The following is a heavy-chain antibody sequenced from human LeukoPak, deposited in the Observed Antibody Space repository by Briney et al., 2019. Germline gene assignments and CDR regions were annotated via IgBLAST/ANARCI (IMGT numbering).Heavy chain of an antibody. CDR2: IWYDGSSK. Sequence: GGSLRLSCAASGFIFSAYSMHWVRQAPGKGLEWLAVIWYDGSSKYYSDSVKGRFTISRDNSKNTLYMQMNNLRVEDTAVYFCARDNRYTGNYLDAFDIWGQGTLVTVSS. J-gene: IGHJ3*02. D-gene: IGHD3-16*02. V-gene: IGHV3-33*01. CDR3: ARDNRYTGNYLDAFDI. CDR1: GFIFSAYS.